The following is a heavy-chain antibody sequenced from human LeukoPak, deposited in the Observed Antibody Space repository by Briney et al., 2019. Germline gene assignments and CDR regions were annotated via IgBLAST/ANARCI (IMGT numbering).Heavy chain of an antibody. V-gene: IGHV1-24*01. CDR1: GYTLTELS. CDR3: ATASRKSSWPDY. Sequence: ASVKVSCKVSGYTLTELSMHWVRQAPGKGLEWMGGFDPEDGETIYAQKFQGRVTMTEDTSTDTAYMELSSLRSEDTAVYYCATASRKSSWPDYWGQGTLVTVSS. J-gene: IGHJ4*02. D-gene: IGHD6-13*01. CDR2: FDPEDGET.